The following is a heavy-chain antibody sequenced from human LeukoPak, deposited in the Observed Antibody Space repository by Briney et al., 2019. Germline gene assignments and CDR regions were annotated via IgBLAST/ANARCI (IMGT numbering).Heavy chain of an antibody. J-gene: IGHJ3*02. Sequence: GGSLRLSCAASGFTFSSYSMNWVRQAPGKGLEWVSSISSSSSYIYYADSVKGRFTISRDNAKTSLYLQMNSLRAEDTAVYYCARDFPVLWFGELYPSAFDIWGQGTMVTVSS. CDR2: ISSSSSYI. CDR3: ARDFPVLWFGELYPSAFDI. CDR1: GFTFSSYS. D-gene: IGHD3-10*01. V-gene: IGHV3-21*01.